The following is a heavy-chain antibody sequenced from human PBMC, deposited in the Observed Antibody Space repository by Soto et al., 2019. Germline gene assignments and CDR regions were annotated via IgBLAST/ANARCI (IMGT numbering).Heavy chain of an antibody. CDR2: ISYSGST. Sequence: QVQLQESGPGLVKPSETLSLTCTVSGGSISTYTWNWIRQSPGKGLEWIGYISYSGSTMSNPSLKSRFNISVDRSKNQLSLNLSSVTAADTAKYYCARDSKSDDAFDIWGLGTLVTVSS. CDR3: ARDSKSDDAFDI. V-gene: IGHV4-59*01. CDR1: GGSISTYT. J-gene: IGHJ3*02.